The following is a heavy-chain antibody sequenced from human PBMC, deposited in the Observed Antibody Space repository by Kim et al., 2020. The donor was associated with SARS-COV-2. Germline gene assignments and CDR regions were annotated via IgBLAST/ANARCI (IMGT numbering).Heavy chain of an antibody. V-gene: IGHV3-11*01. D-gene: IGHD6-13*01. J-gene: IGHJ5*02. CDR3: AGIPYSSSWYGNNWFDP. Sequence: KGRFTISRDNAKKSLYLQMNSLGAEDTAVYYCAGIPYSSSWYGNNWFDPWGQGTLVTVSS.